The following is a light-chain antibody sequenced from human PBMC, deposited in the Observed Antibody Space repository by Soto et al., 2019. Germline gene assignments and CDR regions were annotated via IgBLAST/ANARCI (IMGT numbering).Light chain of an antibody. CDR1: QSVSSN. Sequence: EIVMTQSPATLSVSPGERATLSCGASQSVSSNLAWYQQKPGQAPRLLIYGASTRATGIPARFSGSGSGTEFTLTISSLQSEYFAVYYCQQYNNWPWTFGPGTKVDIK. CDR3: QQYNNWPWT. CDR2: GAS. V-gene: IGKV3-15*01. J-gene: IGKJ3*01.